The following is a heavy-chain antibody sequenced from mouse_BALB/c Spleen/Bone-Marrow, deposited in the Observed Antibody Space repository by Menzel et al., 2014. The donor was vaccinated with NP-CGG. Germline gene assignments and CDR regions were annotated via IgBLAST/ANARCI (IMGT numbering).Heavy chain of an antibody. CDR1: GFTFTDNY. J-gene: IGHJ3*01. CDR3: ARDSDWFAY. Sequence: DVKLVESGGGLVQPGGSLRLSCATSGFTFTDNYMTWVRQPPGKALEWLGFIRNKANGYTTEYSASVKGRFTISRDNSQSILYLQMNTLRAEDNATYYCARDSDWFAYWGQGTQVTVSA. CDR2: IRNKANGYTT. V-gene: IGHV7-3*02.